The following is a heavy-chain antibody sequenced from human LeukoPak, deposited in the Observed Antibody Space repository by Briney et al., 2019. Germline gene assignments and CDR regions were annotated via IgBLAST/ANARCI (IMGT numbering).Heavy chain of an antibody. V-gene: IGHV3-21*01. D-gene: IGHD4-17*01. CDR3: ATDIYGDHDY. CDR1: GFTFSSYS. CDR2: ISHSSSYI. Sequence: PGGSLRLSCAASGFTFSSYSMNWVRQAPGKGLEWVSSISHSSSYIYYADSVKGRFTISRDNAKNSLYLHMNSLRAEDTAVYYCATDIYGDHDYWGQGTLVTVSS. J-gene: IGHJ4*02.